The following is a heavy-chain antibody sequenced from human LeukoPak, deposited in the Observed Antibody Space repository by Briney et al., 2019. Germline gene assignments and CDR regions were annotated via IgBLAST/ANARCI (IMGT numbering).Heavy chain of an antibody. CDR1: GFTFFNDG. Sequence: GRSLRLSCAASGFTFFNDGMHWVRQAPGKGMGWVAVIWNDGSYKYYADSVKGRFTISRDNPKNTLYLQMNSLRAEDTAIYYCAKVVQYTASTGTGLDYWGQGTLVTVSS. CDR2: IWNDGSYK. D-gene: IGHD6-13*01. V-gene: IGHV3-33*06. J-gene: IGHJ4*02. CDR3: AKVVQYTASTGTGLDY.